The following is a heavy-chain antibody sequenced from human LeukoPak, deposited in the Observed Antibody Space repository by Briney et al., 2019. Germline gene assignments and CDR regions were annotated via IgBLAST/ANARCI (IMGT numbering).Heavy chain of an antibody. Sequence: ASVKVSCKASGGTFSSYAISWVRQAPGQGLEWMGGIIPIFGTANYAQKFQGRVTITADESTGTAYMELSSLRSEDTAVYYCARGGRYYDSSGYSSGHAFDIWGQGTMVTVSS. J-gene: IGHJ3*02. CDR1: GGTFSSYA. CDR3: ARGGRYYDSSGYSSGHAFDI. D-gene: IGHD3-22*01. CDR2: IIPIFGTA. V-gene: IGHV1-69*13.